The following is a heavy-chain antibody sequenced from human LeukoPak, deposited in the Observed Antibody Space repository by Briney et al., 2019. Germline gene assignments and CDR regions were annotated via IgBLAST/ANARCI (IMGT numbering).Heavy chain of an antibody. CDR3: ARFIYQDFWSGYPIYYFDY. D-gene: IGHD3-3*01. Sequence: SETLSLTCTVSGGSIISYYRSWIRQPPGKGLEWIGYIYYSGSTNYNPSLKSRVTISVDTSKNQFSLKLSSVTAADTAVYYCARFIYQDFWSGYPIYYFDYWGQGTLVTVSS. CDR1: GGSIISYY. J-gene: IGHJ4*02. V-gene: IGHV4-59*01. CDR2: IYYSGST.